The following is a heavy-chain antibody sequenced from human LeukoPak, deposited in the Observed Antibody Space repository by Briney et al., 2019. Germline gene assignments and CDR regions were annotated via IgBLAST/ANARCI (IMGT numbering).Heavy chain of an antibody. V-gene: IGHV4-59*01. J-gene: IGHJ4*02. CDR2: VHDSAGT. D-gene: IGHD3-9*01. Sequence: SETLSLTCTVSGSMYNYYWSWIRQPPGKGLEWLGYVHDSAGTIYNPSLKSRVTISVGTSKTQFSLKVTSVTTADTAVYYCAKGRKDFDTNLGPFDSWGQGILVTVSS. CDR1: GSMYNYY. CDR3: AKGRKDFDTNLGPFDS.